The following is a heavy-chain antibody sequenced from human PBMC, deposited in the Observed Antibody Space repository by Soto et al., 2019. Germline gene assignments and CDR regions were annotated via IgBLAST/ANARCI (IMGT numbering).Heavy chain of an antibody. V-gene: IGHV3-7*03. J-gene: IGHJ4*02. CDR3: VKARYNVFGLDY. CDR2: IKQDGSEK. Sequence: VGFLRLSCAASGFTFSSYWMSWVRQAPGKGVEWVANIKQDGSEKYYVDSVKGRFTISRDNAKNSLYLQMNSLRAEDTAVYYCVKARYNVFGLDYWGQGTLVTVSS. D-gene: IGHD3-10*02. CDR1: GFTFSSYW.